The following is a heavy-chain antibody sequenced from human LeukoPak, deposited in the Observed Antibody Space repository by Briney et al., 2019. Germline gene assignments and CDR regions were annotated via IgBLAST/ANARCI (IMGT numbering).Heavy chain of an antibody. V-gene: IGHV3-48*03. Sequence: PGGSLRLSCAASGFTFSSYEMNWVRQAPRKGLEWVSYISSSGSTIYYADSVKGRFTISRDNAKNSLYLQMNSLRAEDTAVYYCSYCSGGSCTGAFDIWGQGTMVTVSS. CDR3: SYCSGGSCTGAFDI. CDR2: ISSSGSTI. D-gene: IGHD2-15*01. J-gene: IGHJ3*02. CDR1: GFTFSSYE.